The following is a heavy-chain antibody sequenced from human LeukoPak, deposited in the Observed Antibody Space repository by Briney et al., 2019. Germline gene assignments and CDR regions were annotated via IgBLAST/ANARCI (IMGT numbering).Heavy chain of an antibody. CDR2: IYYSGST. CDR1: GGSLSGYY. Sequence: KASETLSLTCAVSGGSLSGYYWTWIRQPPGKGLEWIGYIYYSGSTNYNPSLKSRVTISVDTSKNQFSLKLSSVTAADTAVYYCARHADYYDSSGRANNWFDPWGQGTLVTVSS. V-gene: IGHV4-59*08. D-gene: IGHD3-22*01. J-gene: IGHJ5*02. CDR3: ARHADYYDSSGRANNWFDP.